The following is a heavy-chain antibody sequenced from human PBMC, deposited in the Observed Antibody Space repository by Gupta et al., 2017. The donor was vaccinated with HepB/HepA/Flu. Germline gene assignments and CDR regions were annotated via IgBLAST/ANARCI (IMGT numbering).Heavy chain of an antibody. V-gene: IGHV3-9*03. CDR2: ISWNSGSI. CDR1: GFTFDDYA. CDR3: AKDTKKDYTSTGGGWFDP. Sequence: EVQLVESGGGLVQPGSSLRLSCAASGFTFDDYAMPWVRQAPGKGLEWVSGISWNSGSIGHAASVKGRFTISRDNAKNSLYLQMNSLRAEEMALYYCAKDTKKDYTSTGGGWFDPWGQGTLVTVSS. D-gene: IGHD4-11*01. J-gene: IGHJ5*02.